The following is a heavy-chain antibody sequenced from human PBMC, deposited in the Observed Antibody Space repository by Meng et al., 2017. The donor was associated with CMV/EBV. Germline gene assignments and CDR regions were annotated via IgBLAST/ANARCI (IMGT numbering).Heavy chain of an antibody. V-gene: IGHV1-69*05. CDR2: IIPLFGTA. D-gene: IGHD2-2*01. Sequence: SVKVSCKASGGTFSSYVISWVRQAPGQGLEWMGGIIPLFGTANYAQKFQGRVTITTDESTSTAYMELNSLRSEDTAVYHCARYRFCSSITCHARGHYYNYGMDVWGQGTTVTVSS. CDR3: ARYRFCSSITCHARGHYYNYGMDV. CDR1: GGTFSSYV. J-gene: IGHJ6*02.